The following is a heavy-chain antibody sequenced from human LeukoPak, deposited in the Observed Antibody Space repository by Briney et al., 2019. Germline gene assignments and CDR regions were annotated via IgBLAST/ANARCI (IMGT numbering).Heavy chain of an antibody. CDR2: INPSGGGT. V-gene: IGHV1-46*01. J-gene: IGHJ5*02. CDR3: ARAVATGWFDP. Sequence: ASVKVSCTASGYTFTSYYMHWVRQAPGQGLEWMGIINPSGGGTNYAQKFQGRVTMTRDTSTSTVYMELSSLRSEDTAVYHCARAVATGWFDPWGQGTLVTVSS. D-gene: IGHD5-12*01. CDR1: GYTFTSYY.